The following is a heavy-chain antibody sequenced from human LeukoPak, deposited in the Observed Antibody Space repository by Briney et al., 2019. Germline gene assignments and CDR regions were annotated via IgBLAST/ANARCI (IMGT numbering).Heavy chain of an antibody. D-gene: IGHD2-15*01. J-gene: IGHJ4*02. CDR1: GYTFTSYD. Sequence: GASVKVSCKASGYTFTSYDINWVRQATGQGLEWMGWMNPNSGNTGYAQKFQGRVTITRNTSISTAYMELSSLRSEDTAVYYCARDRDIVVVGEAPPDYWGQGTLVTVSS. CDR3: ARDRDIVVVGEAPPDY. V-gene: IGHV1-8*03. CDR2: MNPNSGNT.